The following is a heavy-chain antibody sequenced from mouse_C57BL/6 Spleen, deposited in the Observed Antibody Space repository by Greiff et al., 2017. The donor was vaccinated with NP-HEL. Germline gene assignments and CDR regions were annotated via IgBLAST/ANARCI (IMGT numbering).Heavy chain of an antibody. D-gene: IGHD4-1*01. Sequence: EVKLMESGGGLVKPGGSLKLSCAASGFTFSDYGMHWVRQAPEKGLEWVAYISSGSSTIYYADTVKGRFTISRDNAKNTLFLQMTSLRSEDTAMYYCLTGAPWFAYWGQGTLVTVSA. CDR1: GFTFSDYG. CDR2: ISSGSSTI. V-gene: IGHV5-17*01. CDR3: LTGAPWFAY. J-gene: IGHJ3*01.